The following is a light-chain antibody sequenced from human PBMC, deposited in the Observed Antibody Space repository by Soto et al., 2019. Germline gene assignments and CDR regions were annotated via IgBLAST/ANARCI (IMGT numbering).Light chain of an antibody. Sequence: QSALTQPRSVSGSPGQSVTISCTGTSSDVGGYNYVSWYQQHPAKAPKLMIYDVSKRPSGVSNRFSGSKSGNTASLTISGLQAEDEADYYCISYTSSTTLVFGTGTKLTVL. CDR3: ISYTSSTTLV. V-gene: IGLV2-14*01. CDR1: SSDVGGYNY. CDR2: DVS. J-gene: IGLJ1*01.